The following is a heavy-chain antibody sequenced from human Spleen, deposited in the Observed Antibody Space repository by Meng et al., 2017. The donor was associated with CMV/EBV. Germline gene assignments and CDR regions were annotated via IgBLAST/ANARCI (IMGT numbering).Heavy chain of an antibody. Sequence: GESLKISCAASGFTFSSYDMHWVRQVTGKGLEWVSTIDSAGDTYDPDSVKGRFTISRDNGRNSLYLQMNSLRGEDTAVYYCARVSVKQYKLLRGTYYYGMDVWGRGTTVTVSS. V-gene: IGHV3-13*01. D-gene: IGHD1-1*01. CDR1: GFTFSSYD. CDR2: IDSAGDT. CDR3: ARVSVKQYKLLRGTYYYGMDV. J-gene: IGHJ6*02.